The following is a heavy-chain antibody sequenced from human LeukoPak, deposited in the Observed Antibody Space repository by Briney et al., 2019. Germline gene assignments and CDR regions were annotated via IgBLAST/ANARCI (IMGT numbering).Heavy chain of an antibody. V-gene: IGHV1-46*01. CDR1: GYTFTSYY. D-gene: IGHD2-15*01. J-gene: IGHJ6*02. CDR2: INPSGGSA. CDR3: ARDYSRRDYYYGMDV. Sequence: ASVKVSCKASGYTFTSYYMHWVRQAPGQGLEWMGIINPSGGSASYAQKFQGRVTMTRDTSTSTVYMELSSLRSEDTAGYYCARDYSRRDYYYGMDVWGQGTTVTVSS.